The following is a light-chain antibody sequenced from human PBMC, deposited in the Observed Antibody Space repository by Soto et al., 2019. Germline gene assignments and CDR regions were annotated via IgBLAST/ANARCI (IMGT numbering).Light chain of an antibody. CDR2: AAS. J-gene: IGKJ5*01. Sequence: PSSLSASVGDRVTITCRASQDIRSALGWYQQKPGKVPKLLIYAASTLQSGVPSRFSGSGSGTEFTLTISSLQSEDFAVYYCQQYNKWPPITFGGGTRLEIK. V-gene: IGKV1-17*01. CDR1: QDIRSA. CDR3: QQYNKWPPIT.